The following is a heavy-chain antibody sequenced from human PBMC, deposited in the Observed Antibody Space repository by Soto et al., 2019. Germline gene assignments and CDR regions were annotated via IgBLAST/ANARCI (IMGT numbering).Heavy chain of an antibody. D-gene: IGHD3-3*01. Sequence: PSETLSLTCTASGGSISSYYWSWIRQPPGEGLEWIGYIYYSGSTNYNPSLKSRVTISVDTSKNQFSLKLSSVTAADTAVYYCARGLYYDFWSGYYTGAPYNWFDPWGQGTLVTVSA. CDR1: GGSISSYY. CDR2: IYYSGST. V-gene: IGHV4-59*01. J-gene: IGHJ5*02. CDR3: ARGLYYDFWSGYYTGAPYNWFDP.